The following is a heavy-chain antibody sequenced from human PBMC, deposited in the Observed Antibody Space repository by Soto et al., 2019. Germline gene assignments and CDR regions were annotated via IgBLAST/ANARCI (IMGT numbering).Heavy chain of an antibody. D-gene: IGHD3-10*01. CDR3: AKRGVGTFGLSY. Sequence: EVQLVESGGGLVQPGVSLRLSCAVSGFTFSSFWMHWVRQAPGEGLVWVSRINTDGSSTTYADSVKVRFTISRDNAKHTPYLPINSLRLQDTAMYCCAKRGVGTFGLSYWGQGTLVTVSS. CDR2: INTDGSST. V-gene: IGHV3-74*03. J-gene: IGHJ4*02. CDR1: GFTFSSFW.